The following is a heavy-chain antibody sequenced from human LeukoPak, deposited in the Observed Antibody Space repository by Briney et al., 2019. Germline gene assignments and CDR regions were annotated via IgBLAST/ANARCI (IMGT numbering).Heavy chain of an antibody. CDR2: ISAQHGQT. CDR1: GYTFTGYY. V-gene: IGHV1-18*04. D-gene: IGHD2-8*01. CDR3: AGSLGYCTSNVCYLKY. J-gene: IGHJ4*02. Sequence: GASVKVSCKASGYTFTGYYMHWVRQVAGQGLGWMGWISAQHGQTEYAPNSQDRVTMTTDTYTNTAYMELRSLRSDDTAVYYCAGSLGYCTSNVCYLKYWGQGTLVTVSS.